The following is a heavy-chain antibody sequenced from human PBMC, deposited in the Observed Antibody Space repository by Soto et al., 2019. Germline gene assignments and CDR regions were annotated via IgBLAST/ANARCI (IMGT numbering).Heavy chain of an antibody. CDR3: ARHVESVSMQYYYDSSTDWYFDL. CDR1: GGSISSSSYY. D-gene: IGHD3-22*01. V-gene: IGHV4-39*01. J-gene: IGHJ2*01. Sequence: EPLSLTCTVSGGSISSSSYYWGWIRQPPGKGLEWIGSIYYSGSTYYNPSLKSRVTISVDTSKNQFSLKLSSVTAADTAVYYCARHVESVSMQYYYDSSTDWYFDLWGRGTLVTVSS. CDR2: IYYSGST.